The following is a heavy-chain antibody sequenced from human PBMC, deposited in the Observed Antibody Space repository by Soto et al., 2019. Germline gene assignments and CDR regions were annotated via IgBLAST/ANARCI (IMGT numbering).Heavy chain of an antibody. D-gene: IGHD6-13*01. CDR3: AGPRIAVPGRGWFDP. CDR1: GGSISSSSYY. V-gene: IGHV4-39*01. J-gene: IGHJ5*02. Sequence: PSETLSLTCTVSGGSISSSSYYWVRIRQPPGKELEWIGSIYYSGSTYSNPSLKSRVTISVDTSKNQFSLKLSSVTAADTAVYYCAGPRIAVPGRGWFDPWGKGTLVTVCS. CDR2: IYYSGST.